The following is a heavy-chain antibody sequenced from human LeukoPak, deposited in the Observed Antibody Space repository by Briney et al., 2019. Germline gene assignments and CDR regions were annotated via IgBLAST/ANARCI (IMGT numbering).Heavy chain of an antibody. J-gene: IGHJ4*02. CDR1: GGSISSYY. V-gene: IGHV4-59*12. CDR2: IYYSGST. CDR3: ASAEPRGSSWYPY. D-gene: IGHD6-13*01. Sequence: SETLSLTSTVSGGSISSYYWSWIRQPPGKGLEWIGYIYYSGSTNYNPSLKSRVTISVDTSKNQFSLKLSSVTAADAAVYYCASAEPRGSSWYPYWGQGTLVTVSS.